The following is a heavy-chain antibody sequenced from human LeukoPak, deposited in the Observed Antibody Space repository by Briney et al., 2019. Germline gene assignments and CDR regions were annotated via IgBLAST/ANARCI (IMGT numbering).Heavy chain of an antibody. V-gene: IGHV4-34*01. CDR2: INHSGST. CDR3: ARGGYSGYDFGRGAFDI. Sequence: PSETLSLTCAVYGGSFSGYYWSWIRQPPGKGLEWIGEINHSGSTNYNPSLKSRVTISVDTSKNQFSLKLSSVTAADTAVYYCARGGYSGYDFGRGAFDIWGQGTMVTVSS. CDR1: GGSFSGYY. J-gene: IGHJ3*02. D-gene: IGHD5-12*01.